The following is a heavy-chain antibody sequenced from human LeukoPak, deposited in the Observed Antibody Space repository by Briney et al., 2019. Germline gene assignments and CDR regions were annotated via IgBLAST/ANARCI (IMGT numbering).Heavy chain of an antibody. D-gene: IGHD6-13*01. CDR3: ACSRLTFSSSWLW. CDR2: IKPDGSKS. Sequence: GGSLRLSCAASGFTFSSYGMHWVRQAPGKGLEWVANIKPDGSKSYYADSVKGRFTISRDNGKNSLHMQMNSLRADDTAVYYCACSRLTFSSSWLWWGQGALVTVSS. CDR1: GFTFSSYG. J-gene: IGHJ4*02. V-gene: IGHV3-7*01.